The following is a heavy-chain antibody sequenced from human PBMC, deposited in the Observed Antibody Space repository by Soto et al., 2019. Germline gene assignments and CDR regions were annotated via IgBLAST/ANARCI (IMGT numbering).Heavy chain of an antibody. CDR3: ASGAVRYYYDRSRSKGFYFDY. J-gene: IGHJ4*02. CDR1: GYTFTGYY. V-gene: IGHV1-2*02. Sequence: ASVKVSCKASGYTFTGYYMHWVRQAPGQGLEWMGWINPNSGGTNYAQKFQGRVTMTRDTSISTAYMELSRLRSDDTAVYYCASGAVRYYYDRSRSKGFYFDYWGQGNLVTVSS. CDR2: INPNSGGT. D-gene: IGHD3-22*01.